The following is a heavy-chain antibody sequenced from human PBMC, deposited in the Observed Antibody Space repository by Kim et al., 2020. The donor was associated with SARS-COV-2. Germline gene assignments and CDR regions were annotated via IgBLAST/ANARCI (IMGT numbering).Heavy chain of an antibody. V-gene: IGHV3-7*01. D-gene: IGHD2-15*01. Sequence: GGSLRLSCVVSGFSFTTNWMSWVRQAPGKGLEWVAKIKEDGTENYYGYSVEGRFTISRDNAKNSLYLQMNSLSAEDTAVYYCARDRRYSLDYWGQGTLVTVSS. CDR3: ARDRRYSLDY. CDR2: IKEDGTEN. CDR1: GFSFTTNW. J-gene: IGHJ4*02.